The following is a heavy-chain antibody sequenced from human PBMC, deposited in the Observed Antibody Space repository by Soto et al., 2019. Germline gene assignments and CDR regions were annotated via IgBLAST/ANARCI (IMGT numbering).Heavy chain of an antibody. CDR1: GGSISSGDYY. V-gene: IGHV4-30-4*01. Sequence: SETLSLTCTVSGGSISSGDYYWSWIRQPPGKGLEWIGYIYNSGSTHYNPSLKSRVTMSEDTSKNQISLELSSVTAADTAVYYCARVRAVGATTIDYWGQGXLVTVSS. CDR3: ARVRAVGATTIDY. J-gene: IGHJ4*02. D-gene: IGHD1-26*01. CDR2: IYNSGST.